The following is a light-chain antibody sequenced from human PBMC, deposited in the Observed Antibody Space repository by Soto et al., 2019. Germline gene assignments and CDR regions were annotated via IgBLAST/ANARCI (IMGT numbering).Light chain of an antibody. CDR3: QQLNTFPRT. CDR1: QDFAGF. V-gene: IGKV1-9*01. J-gene: IGKJ1*01. Sequence: QLTQSPPFLSALVGNRLTITSRAIQDFAGFLAWYHQRPGKAPSFLMHTASSLQSGDPSRISGSGSGTTFTLTISSLQPEDFATYYCQQLNTFPRTFGQGTKVEV. CDR2: TAS.